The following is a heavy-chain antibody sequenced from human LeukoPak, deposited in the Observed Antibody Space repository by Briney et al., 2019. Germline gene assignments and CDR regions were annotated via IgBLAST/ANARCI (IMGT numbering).Heavy chain of an antibody. CDR3: ARARGSYFDY. CDR2: ISVYNGNT. V-gene: IGHV1-18*01. Sequence: ASVKVSCKASGYTFINYGISWVRQAPGRGLEWMGWISVYNGNTNYAQRLQGRVTMTTDTSTSTAYMELRSLRSDATAVYYCARARGSYFDYWGQGTLVTVSS. J-gene: IGHJ4*02. CDR1: GYTFINYG. D-gene: IGHD3-10*01.